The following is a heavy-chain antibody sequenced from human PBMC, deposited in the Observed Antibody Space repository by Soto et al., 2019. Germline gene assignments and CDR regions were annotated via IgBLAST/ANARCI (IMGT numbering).Heavy chain of an antibody. Sequence: RRLSCAASGFTFSSYAMSWVRQAPGKGLEWVSAISGSGGSAYYADSVKGRFTISRDNSKNTLYLQMNSLRAEDTAVYYCAKDQIVGATGTFDYWGQGTLVTVSS. D-gene: IGHD1-26*01. CDR2: ISGSGGSA. CDR3: AKDQIVGATGTFDY. V-gene: IGHV3-23*01. J-gene: IGHJ4*02. CDR1: GFTFSSYA.